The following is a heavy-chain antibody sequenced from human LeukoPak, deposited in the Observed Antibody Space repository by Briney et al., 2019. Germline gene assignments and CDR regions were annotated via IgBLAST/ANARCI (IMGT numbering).Heavy chain of an antibody. D-gene: IGHD2-8*01. Sequence: GGSLRLSCAASGFNFNDAWMNWVRQAPGKGLEWVSGISWNSGTKGYADSVKGRFTISRDNAKNSLYLQMNSLRGEDAALYYCAVLHYYAMDVWGQGTTVTVSS. J-gene: IGHJ6*02. CDR3: AVLHYYAMDV. CDR2: ISWNSGTK. CDR1: GFNFNDAW. V-gene: IGHV3-9*01.